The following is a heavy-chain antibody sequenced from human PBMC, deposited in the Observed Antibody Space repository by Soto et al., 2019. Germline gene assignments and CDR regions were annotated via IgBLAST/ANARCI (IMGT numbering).Heavy chain of an antibody. CDR3: ARGIVGATYYYYGMDV. V-gene: IGHV4-31*03. Sequence: PSETLSLTCTVSGGSISSGGYYWSWIRQHPGKGLEWIGYIYYSGSTYYNPSLKSRVTISVDTSKNQFSLKLSSVTAADTAVYYCARGIVGATYYYYGMDVWGQGTTVTVSS. D-gene: IGHD1-26*01. CDR2: IYYSGST. CDR1: GGSISSGGYY. J-gene: IGHJ6*02.